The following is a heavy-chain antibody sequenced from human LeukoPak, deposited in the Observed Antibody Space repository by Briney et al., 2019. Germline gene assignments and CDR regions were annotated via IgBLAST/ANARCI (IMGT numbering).Heavy chain of an antibody. CDR2: IKSKTDGGTT. CDR3: TTKPCSSTSCYYYYGMDV. V-gene: IGHV3-15*01. Sequence: GGSLRLSCAASGFTFSNAWMSWVRQAPGKGLEWVGRIKSKTDGGTTDYAAPVKGRFTISRDDSKNTPYLQMNSLKTEDTAVYYCTTKPCSSTSCYYYYGMDVWGKGTTVTVSS. CDR1: GFTFSNAW. J-gene: IGHJ6*04. D-gene: IGHD2-2*01.